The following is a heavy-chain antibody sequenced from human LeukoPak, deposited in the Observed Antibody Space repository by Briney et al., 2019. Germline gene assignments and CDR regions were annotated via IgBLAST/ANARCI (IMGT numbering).Heavy chain of an antibody. V-gene: IGHV3-21*01. Sequence: GGSLRLSCAASGFTFSSYSMNWVRQAPGKGLEWVSPISSSSYIYYADSVKGRFTIPRDNAKNSLYLQMNSLRAEDTAVYYCARAFYYYDSSPWGQGTLVTVSS. CDR2: ISSSSYI. J-gene: IGHJ5*02. D-gene: IGHD3-22*01. CDR1: GFTFSSYS. CDR3: ARAFYYYDSSP.